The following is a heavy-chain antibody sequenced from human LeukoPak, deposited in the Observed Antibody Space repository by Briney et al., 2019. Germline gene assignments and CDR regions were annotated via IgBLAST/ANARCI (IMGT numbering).Heavy chain of an antibody. D-gene: IGHD6-19*01. CDR3: ARGKYSSGWFDY. CDR2: ITTSSTYI. V-gene: IGHV3-21*01. CDR1: GFTFSSYS. J-gene: IGHJ4*02. Sequence: GGSLRLSCAASGFTFSSYSMSWVRQAPGKGLEWVSSITTSSTYISYADSVKGRFTISRDNAKNSLYLQMNSLRAEDTAVYYCARGKYSSGWFDYWGQGTLVTVSS.